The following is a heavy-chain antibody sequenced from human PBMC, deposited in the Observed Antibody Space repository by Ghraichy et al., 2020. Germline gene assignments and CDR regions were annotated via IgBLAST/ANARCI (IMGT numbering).Heavy chain of an antibody. CDR1: GGSISSSSYY. CDR3: ARLGGIGY. J-gene: IGHJ4*02. V-gene: IGHV4-39*01. D-gene: IGHD6-13*01. Sequence: SETLSLTCTVSGGSISSSSYYWGWIRQPPGKGLEWIGSIYYSGSTYYNPSLKSRVTISVDTSKNQFSLKLSSVTAADTAVYYCARLGGIGYWGQGTLVTVSS. CDR2: IYYSGST.